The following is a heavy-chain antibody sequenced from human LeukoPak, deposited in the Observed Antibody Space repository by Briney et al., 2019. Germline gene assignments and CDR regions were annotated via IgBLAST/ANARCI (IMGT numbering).Heavy chain of an antibody. J-gene: IGHJ4*02. CDR3: TKALDF. CDR2: INQDGTVT. V-gene: IGHV3-7*01. Sequence: GGSLRLSCAASGFTFSESWMDWVRQAPGKGLEWVANINQDGTVTYYVDPAKGRFTISRDNAKNSLYLQMDSLRVEDTAIYYCTKALDFWGQGSLVTVSS. CDR1: GFTFSESW.